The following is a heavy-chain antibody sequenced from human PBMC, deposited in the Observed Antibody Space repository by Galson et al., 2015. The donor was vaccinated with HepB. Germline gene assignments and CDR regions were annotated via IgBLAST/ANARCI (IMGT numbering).Heavy chain of an antibody. V-gene: IGHV3-33*01. CDR2: IWYDGSNK. J-gene: IGHJ6*02. Sequence: SLRLSCAASGFTFSSYGMHWVRQAPGKGLEWVAVIWYDGSNKYYADSVKGRFTISRDNSKNTLYLQMNSLRAEDTAVYYCAREVSGPGSYYGYYYYGMDVWGQGTTVTVSS. CDR1: GFTFSSYG. D-gene: IGHD3-10*01. CDR3: AREVSGPGSYYGYYYYGMDV.